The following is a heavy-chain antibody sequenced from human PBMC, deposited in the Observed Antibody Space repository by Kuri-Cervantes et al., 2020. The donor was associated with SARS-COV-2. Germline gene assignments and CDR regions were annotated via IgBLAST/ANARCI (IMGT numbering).Heavy chain of an antibody. V-gene: IGHV3-74*01. J-gene: IGHJ4*02. CDR2: MNGDGSSI. CDR1: GFTFSRDT. CDR3: ARDGDY. Sequence: GESLKISCAASGFTFSRDTMYWVRQAPGKGLVWVSRMNGDGSSITYADSVKGRFTISRDDSKNTLHLQMDSLRDDDTAVYYCARDGDYWGQGTLVTVSS.